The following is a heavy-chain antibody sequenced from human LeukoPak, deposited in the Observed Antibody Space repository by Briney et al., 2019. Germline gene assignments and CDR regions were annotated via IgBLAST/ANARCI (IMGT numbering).Heavy chain of an antibody. CDR1: GFMFSQYA. Sequence: PGRSLRLSCGASGFMFSQYAMNWVRQAPGQGLEWAAIISYGGNNQNYAESVKGRFTISRDNTKNTVYLQMNSLRPEDTAVYYCARAPDSSGYYYHFDYWGQGTLVTVSS. D-gene: IGHD3-22*01. J-gene: IGHJ4*02. CDR3: ARAPDSSGYYYHFDY. CDR2: ISYGGNNQ. V-gene: IGHV3-30-3*01.